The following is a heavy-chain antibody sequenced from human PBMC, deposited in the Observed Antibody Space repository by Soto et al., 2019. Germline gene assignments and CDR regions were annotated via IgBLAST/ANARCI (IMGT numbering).Heavy chain of an antibody. CDR3: ARLSTYYVPLTWFDP. CDR1: GYSFTSYW. CDR2: IYPGDSDT. D-gene: IGHD3-10*02. V-gene: IGHV5-51*03. Sequence: PGKSLKISCKGSGYSFTSYWIGWVRQMPGKGLEWMGIIYPGDSDTRYSPSFQGQVTISADKSISTAYLQWSSLKASDTAMYYCARLSTYYVPLTWFDPWGQGTLVTVSS. J-gene: IGHJ5*02.